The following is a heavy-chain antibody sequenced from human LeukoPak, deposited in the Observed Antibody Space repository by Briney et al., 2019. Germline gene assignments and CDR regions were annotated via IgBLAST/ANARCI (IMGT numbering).Heavy chain of an antibody. V-gene: IGHV7-4-1*02. CDR3: ARPTAMVTSGAFDI. J-gene: IGHJ3*02. Sequence: ASVKVSCKASGYTFTSYAMNWVRQAPGQGLEWMGWINTNTGNPTYAQGFTGRFVFSLDTSVSTAYLQISSLKAEDTAVYYCARPTAMVTSGAFDIWGQGTMVTVSS. CDR2: INTNTGNP. CDR1: GYTFTSYA. D-gene: IGHD5-18*01.